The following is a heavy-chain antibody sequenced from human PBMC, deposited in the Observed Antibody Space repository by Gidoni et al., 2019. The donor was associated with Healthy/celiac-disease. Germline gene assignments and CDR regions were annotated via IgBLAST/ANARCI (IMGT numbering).Heavy chain of an antibody. D-gene: IGHD5-12*01. CDR2: IIPILGIA. J-gene: IGHJ4*02. CDR3: ASLRGYSGYDFDY. CDR1: GGTFSSYT. Sequence: QVQLVQSGAEVKKPGSSVKVSCKSSGGTFSSYTISWVRQAPGQGLEWMGRIIPILGIANYAQKFQGRVTITADKSTSTAYMELSSLRSEDTAVYYCASLRGYSGYDFDYWGQGTLDTVSS. V-gene: IGHV1-69*02.